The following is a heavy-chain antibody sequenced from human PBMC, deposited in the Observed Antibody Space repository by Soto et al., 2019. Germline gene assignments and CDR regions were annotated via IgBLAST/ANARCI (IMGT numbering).Heavy chain of an antibody. CDR1: GFTFSSYG. CDR3: ARGRTTMTTRWLDP. Sequence: GGSLRLSCVASGFTFSSYGMHWVRQAPGKGLEWVALISYAGTRTYYTDSVAGRFTISRDNSKNTVFLQVNSLRPEDTALYYCARGRTTMTTRWLDPWGQGTLVTVSS. D-gene: IGHD4-17*01. J-gene: IGHJ5*02. V-gene: IGHV3-30*03. CDR2: ISYAGTRT.